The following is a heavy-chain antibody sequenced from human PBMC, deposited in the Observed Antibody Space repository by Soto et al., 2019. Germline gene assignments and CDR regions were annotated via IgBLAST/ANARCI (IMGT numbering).Heavy chain of an antibody. Sequence: SETLSLTCAVSGYSIRSGYFWGWIRQPPGKGLEWIGSMYHSGITYYNLSLKSRVTISLDTSKSQLCLKLSSATAADTAVYYCARSMYSTSAQLYYGMDVWGQGTTVTVSS. D-gene: IGHD6-6*01. CDR3: ARSMYSTSAQLYYGMDV. J-gene: IGHJ6*02. CDR2: MYHSGIT. CDR1: GYSIRSGYF. V-gene: IGHV4-38-2*01.